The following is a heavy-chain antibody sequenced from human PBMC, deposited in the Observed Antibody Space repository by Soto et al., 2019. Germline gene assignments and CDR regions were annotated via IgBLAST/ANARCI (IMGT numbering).Heavy chain of an antibody. D-gene: IGHD6-25*01. CDR3: ARLDRGSLDY. Sequence: GGSLRLCCAASGFTFSSHSMNWVRQAPGKGLEWVSSISSSSSYIYYADSVKGRFTISRDNTKNLVYLQMNSLRAEDTAVYYCARLDRGSLDYWGRGTLVTVSS. V-gene: IGHV3-21*01. CDR2: ISSSSSYI. J-gene: IGHJ4*02. CDR1: GFTFSSHS.